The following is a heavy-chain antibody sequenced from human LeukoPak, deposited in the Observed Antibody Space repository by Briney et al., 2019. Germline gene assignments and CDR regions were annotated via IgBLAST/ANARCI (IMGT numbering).Heavy chain of an antibody. Sequence: GGSLRLSCAASGFTFSDYYMSWIRQAPGKGLEWVSYISSSGSTIYYADSVKGRFTISRDNSKNTLYLQMNSLRAEDTAVYYCARDPNGDYIGAFDILGQGTMVTVSS. J-gene: IGHJ3*02. D-gene: IGHD4-17*01. CDR1: GFTFSDYY. CDR2: ISSSGSTI. V-gene: IGHV3-11*01. CDR3: ARDPNGDYIGAFDI.